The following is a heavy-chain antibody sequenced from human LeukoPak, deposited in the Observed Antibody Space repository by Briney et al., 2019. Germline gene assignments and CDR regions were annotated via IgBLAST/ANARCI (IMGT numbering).Heavy chain of an antibody. CDR2: INPSDGSR. CDR1: GYTFTNYY. V-gene: IGHV1-46*01. D-gene: IGHD6-19*01. CDR3: VRAYNREAVTGPTNAPFDY. J-gene: IGHJ4*02. Sequence: ASVKVSCKASGYTFTNYYMYWVRQAPGQGLEWMGIINPSDGSRSYAQKFQGRVTMTRDTSKSTVYMELSSLRSEDTAAYYCVRAYNREAVTGPTNAPFDYWGQGTLVPVSS.